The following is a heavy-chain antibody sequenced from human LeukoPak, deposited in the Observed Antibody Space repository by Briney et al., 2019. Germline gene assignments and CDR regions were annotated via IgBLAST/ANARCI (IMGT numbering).Heavy chain of an antibody. Sequence: PGGSLRLSCAASGFTFSSYSMNWVRQAPGKGLEWVSYISSSSSTIYYADSVKGRFTISRDNAKNSLYLQMNSLRDEDTAVYYCARGYYDFWSGTTPPDYWGQGTLVTVSS. V-gene: IGHV3-48*02. CDR2: ISSSSSTI. CDR1: GFTFSSYS. D-gene: IGHD3-3*01. CDR3: ARGYYDFWSGTTPPDY. J-gene: IGHJ4*02.